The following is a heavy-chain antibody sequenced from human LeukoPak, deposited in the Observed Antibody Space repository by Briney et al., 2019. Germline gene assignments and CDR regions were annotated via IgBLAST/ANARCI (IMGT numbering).Heavy chain of an antibody. V-gene: IGHV4-59*08. Sequence: ASETLSLTCTVSGGSISSYYWSWIRQPPGKGLEWIGYIYYSGSTNYNPSLKSRVTISVDTSKNQFSLKLSSVTAADTAVYYCARQCSSGWYVNWFDPWGQGTLVTVSS. J-gene: IGHJ5*02. CDR3: ARQCSSGWYVNWFDP. D-gene: IGHD6-19*01. CDR2: IYYSGST. CDR1: GGSISSYY.